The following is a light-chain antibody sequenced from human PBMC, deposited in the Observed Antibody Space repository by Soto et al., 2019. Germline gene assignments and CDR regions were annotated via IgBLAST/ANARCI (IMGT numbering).Light chain of an antibody. Sequence: QSALTQPRSVSGSPGQSVTISCTGTNRDIGGYNYVSWYQQHPGKAPKVMIYDVSRRPSGVPDRFSGSKSGNTASLTISGLQAEDEADYYCCSYAGTYNFWVFGGATKVTVL. V-gene: IGLV2-11*01. J-gene: IGLJ3*02. CDR3: CSYAGTYNFWV. CDR2: DVS. CDR1: NRDIGGYNY.